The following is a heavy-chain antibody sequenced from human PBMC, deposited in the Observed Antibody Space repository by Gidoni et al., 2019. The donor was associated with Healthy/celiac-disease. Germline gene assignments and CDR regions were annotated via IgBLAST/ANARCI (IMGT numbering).Heavy chain of an antibody. CDR2: IYYSGST. CDR3: ARAVVVVAAVRERYFDY. Sequence: QVQLQESGPGLVKPSQTLSLTLPVPGASLSSGGYYWSWIRQHPGKGLEWIGYIYYSGSTYYNPSLKSRVTISVDTSKNQFSLKLSSVTAADTAVYYCARAVVVVAAVRERYFDYWGQGTLVTVSS. J-gene: IGHJ4*02. V-gene: IGHV4-31*03. CDR1: GASLSSGGYY. D-gene: IGHD2-15*01.